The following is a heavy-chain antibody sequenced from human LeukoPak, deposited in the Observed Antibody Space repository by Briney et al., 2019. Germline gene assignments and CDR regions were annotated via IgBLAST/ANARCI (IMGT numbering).Heavy chain of an antibody. CDR2: INSNGGST. D-gene: IGHD5-24*01. CDR1: GFTFSNAW. J-gene: IGHJ4*02. V-gene: IGHV3-23*01. Sequence: GGSLRLSCAASGFTFSNAWMNWVRQAPGKGLEWVSAINSNGGSTYYADSVKGRFTISRDNSKNTLYLQMNSLIAEDTAVYYCAKSGYNRFDYWGQGTRVTVSS. CDR3: AKSGYNRFDY.